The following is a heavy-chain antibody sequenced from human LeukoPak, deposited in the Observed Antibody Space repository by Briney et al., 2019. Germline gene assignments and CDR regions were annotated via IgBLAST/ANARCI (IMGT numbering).Heavy chain of an antibody. J-gene: IGHJ4*02. CDR2: ISGSGDGT. CDR1: GLRFRGCD. D-gene: IGHD1-26*01. V-gene: IGHV3-23*01. Sequence: GGSLRLSCVVSGLRFRGCDMRWVRRPPPKGVVGVSGISGSGDGTYYADSLKGRFTISRDKSKNTMSLKPNCVRAEDTAVYYCARQEGWGLGDYYFDYWGQGTLVTVSS. CDR3: ARQEGWGLGDYYFDY.